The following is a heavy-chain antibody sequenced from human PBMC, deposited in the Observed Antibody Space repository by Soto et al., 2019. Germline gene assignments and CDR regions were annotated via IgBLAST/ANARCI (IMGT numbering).Heavy chain of an antibody. Sequence: GGSLRLSCAASGFTFSSYAMIWVRQTPGKGLEWVSIISGSGGSTHYAESVKGRFTISRDNSKNTPSLQMNSLRAEDTAVYYCAKDFRFCSSTSCYAFDIWGQGTMVTVSS. CDR1: GFTFSSYA. CDR2: ISGSGGST. D-gene: IGHD2-2*01. CDR3: AKDFRFCSSTSCYAFDI. J-gene: IGHJ3*02. V-gene: IGHV3-23*01.